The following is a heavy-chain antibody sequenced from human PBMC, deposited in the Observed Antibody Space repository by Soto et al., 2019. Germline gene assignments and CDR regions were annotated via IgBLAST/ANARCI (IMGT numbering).Heavy chain of an antibody. J-gene: IGHJ5*02. Sequence: GGSLRLSCAASGFTFSSYDMHWVRQATGKGLEWVSAISTAGDTYYLGSVKGRFTISRENAKNSLYHQMNSLRAGDTAVYYCARDGGCRDGYTVGCNWFDP. CDR2: ISTAGDT. V-gene: IGHV3-13*04. D-gene: IGHD5-12*01. CDR1: GFTFSSYD. CDR3: ARDGGCRDGYTVGCNWFDP.